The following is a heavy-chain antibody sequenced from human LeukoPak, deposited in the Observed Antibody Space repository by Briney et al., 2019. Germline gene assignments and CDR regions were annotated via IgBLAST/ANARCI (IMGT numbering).Heavy chain of an antibody. CDR1: GFTFDHYA. CDR3: AKDHSYCYDSSEYFDS. J-gene: IGHJ4*02. CDR2: ISWNSGSM. Sequence: PGGSLRLSCAASGFTFDHYAMHWVRQAPGKGLEWVSGISWNSGSMGYADSVKGRFTISRDNAKDSMYLQMNSLRAEDTALYYCAKDHSYCYDSSEYFDSWGQGTLVTVSS. D-gene: IGHD3-22*01. V-gene: IGHV3-9*01.